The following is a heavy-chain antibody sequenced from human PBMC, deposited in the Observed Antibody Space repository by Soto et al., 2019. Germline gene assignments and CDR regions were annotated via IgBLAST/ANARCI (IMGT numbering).Heavy chain of an antibody. CDR2: ISYDGSNK. Sequence: QVQLVESGGGVVQPGRSLRLSCAASGFTFSSYGMHWVRQAPGKGLEWVAVISYDGSNKYYADSVKGRFTISRDNSKNTLYLQMNSLRAEDTAVYYCAQSPSCPVHFDYWGQGTLVTVSS. CDR1: GFTFSSYG. D-gene: IGHD2-15*01. V-gene: IGHV3-30*18. CDR3: AQSPSCPVHFDY. J-gene: IGHJ4*02.